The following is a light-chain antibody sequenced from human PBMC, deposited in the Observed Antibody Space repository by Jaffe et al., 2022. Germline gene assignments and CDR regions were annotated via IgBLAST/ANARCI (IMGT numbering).Light chain of an antibody. J-gene: IGKJ2*01. V-gene: IGKV2-28*01. CDR3: MQALQTPPYT. CDR2: LGS. Sequence: DIVMTQSPLSLPVTPGEPASISCRSSQSLLHSNGYNYLDWYLQKPGQSPQLLIYLGSNRASGVPDRFSGSGSGTDFTLEISRVEAEDVGLYYCMQALQTPPYTFGQGTKLEIK. CDR1: QSLLHSNGYNY.